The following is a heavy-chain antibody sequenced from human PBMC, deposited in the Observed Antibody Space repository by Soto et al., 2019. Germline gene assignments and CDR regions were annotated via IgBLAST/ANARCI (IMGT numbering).Heavy chain of an antibody. Sequence: PSETLSLTCAVYGGSFSGYYWSWIRQPPGKGLEWIGEINHSGSTNYNPSLKSRVTISVDTSKNQFSLKLSSVTAADTAVYYCARGAARWLQIRQMFDYWGQGTLVTVSS. CDR2: INHSGST. CDR3: ARGAARWLQIRQMFDY. V-gene: IGHV4-34*01. CDR1: GGSFSGYY. J-gene: IGHJ4*02. D-gene: IGHD5-12*01.